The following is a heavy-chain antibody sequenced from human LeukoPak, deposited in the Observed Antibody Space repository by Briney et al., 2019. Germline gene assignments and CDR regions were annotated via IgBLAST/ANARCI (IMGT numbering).Heavy chain of an antibody. J-gene: IGHJ2*01. D-gene: IGHD3-22*01. Sequence: GGSLRLSCAASGFTFSSYAMSWVRQAPGKGLEWVSTISGSGGSAYYADSVKGRFTISRDNSKNTLYVQMNSLRAEDTALYYCARDRRYYDSSGYYFHWYFDLWGRGTLVTVSS. CDR2: ISGSGGSA. CDR3: ARDRRYYDSSGYYFHWYFDL. CDR1: GFTFSSYA. V-gene: IGHV3-23*01.